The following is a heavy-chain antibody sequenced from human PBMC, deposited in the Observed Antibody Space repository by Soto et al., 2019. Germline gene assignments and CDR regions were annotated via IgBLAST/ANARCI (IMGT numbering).Heavy chain of an antibody. D-gene: IGHD5-12*01. Sequence: SETLSLTCTVSGGSIDSDDYYWTWIRQPPGKGLEWIGYIYSSGRTSYNPSLESRLTISIDTSKNQFSLHLNSVSAADTAVYFCGRYRGNAPHFFDYWCQGTLVNVSS. CDR3: GRYRGNAPHFFDY. V-gene: IGHV4-30-4*01. CDR2: IYSSGRT. J-gene: IGHJ4*02. CDR1: GGSIDSDDYY.